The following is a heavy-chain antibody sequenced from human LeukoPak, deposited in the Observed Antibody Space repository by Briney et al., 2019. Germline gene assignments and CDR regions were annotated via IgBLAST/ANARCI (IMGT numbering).Heavy chain of an antibody. V-gene: IGHV4-34*01. CDR1: GGSFSGYY. J-gene: IGHJ5*02. Sequence: SETLSLTCPVYGGSFSGYYWSWIRQPPGKGLEWIGEINHSGSTNYNPSLKSRVTISVDTSKNQFSLKLSSVTAADTAVYYCARGGRTQLYSSQLNNWFDPWGQGTLVTVSS. D-gene: IGHD5-18*01. CDR2: INHSGST. CDR3: ARGGRTQLYSSQLNNWFDP.